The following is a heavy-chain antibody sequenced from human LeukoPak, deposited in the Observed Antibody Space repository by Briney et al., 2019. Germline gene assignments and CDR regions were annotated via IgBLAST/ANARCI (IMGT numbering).Heavy chain of an antibody. D-gene: IGHD5-18*01. J-gene: IGHJ6*03. V-gene: IGHV3-30*02. Sequence: PGGSLRLSCAASGFTFSSYGMHWVRQAPGKGLEGVAFIRYDGSNKYYADSVKGRFTISRDNSKNTLYLKMNSLRAEDTAVYYCAKALRGDTARYYYYYMDVWGKGTTVTVSS. CDR1: GFTFSSYG. CDR3: AKALRGDTARYYYYYMDV. CDR2: IRYDGSNK.